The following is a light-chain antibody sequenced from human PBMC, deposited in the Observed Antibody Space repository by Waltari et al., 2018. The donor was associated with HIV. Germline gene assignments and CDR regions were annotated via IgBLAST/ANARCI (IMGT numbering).Light chain of an antibody. V-gene: IGLV3-21*04. CDR1: HIGSKS. J-gene: IGLJ2*01. CDR2: DDS. CDR3: QVWDSSSDHPV. Sequence: SYVLTQPPSVSVAPGKTARITCGGTHIGSKSAHWYQQKPGQAQVLVIYDDSDRPSGIPERFSGSNSGNTATLTISRVEAGDEAGYYCQVWDSSSDHPVFGGGTKLTVL.